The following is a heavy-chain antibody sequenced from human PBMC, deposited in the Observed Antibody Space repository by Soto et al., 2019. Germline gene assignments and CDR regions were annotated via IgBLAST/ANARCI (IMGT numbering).Heavy chain of an antibody. J-gene: IGHJ4*02. V-gene: IGHV3-30-3*01. CDR1: GFTFSSYA. D-gene: IGHD1-26*01. Sequence: QVQLVESEGGEVQPGRSLRLSWAASGFTFSSYAMHWVRQAPGKGLEWVAVISYDGSNKYYADSVKGRFTISRDNSKNTLYLQMNSLRAEDTAVYYCARDPYHSVGAFHQFDYWGQGTLVTVSS. CDR3: ARDPYHSVGAFHQFDY. CDR2: ISYDGSNK.